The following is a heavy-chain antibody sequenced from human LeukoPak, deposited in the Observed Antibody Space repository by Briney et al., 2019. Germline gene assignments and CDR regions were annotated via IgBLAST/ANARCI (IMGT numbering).Heavy chain of an antibody. CDR3: ARHSSPIRI. CDR1: GGSIISSSYY. Sequence: SETLSLTCTLSGGSIISSSYYWSWIRQPPGKGLEWIGEINHSGSTNYNPSLKSRVTISVDTSKNQFSLKLSSVTAADTAVYYCARHSSPIRIWGQGTMVTVSS. CDR2: INHSGST. J-gene: IGHJ3*02. D-gene: IGHD3-9*01. V-gene: IGHV4-39*01.